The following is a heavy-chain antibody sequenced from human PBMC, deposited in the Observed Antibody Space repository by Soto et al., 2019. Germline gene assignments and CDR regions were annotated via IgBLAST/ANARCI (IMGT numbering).Heavy chain of an antibody. J-gene: IGHJ5*02. CDR3: ASRRSKPGCNWFDP. CDR2: VYDTGST. CDR1: GVSVSSNSYY. D-gene: IGHD3-9*01. Sequence: PSETLSLTCTVSGVSVSSNSYYWSWIRQPPGKPLEWIGYVYDTGSTSYNPSLERRVTVSLDTSKNQFSLKLTSVTAADTAVYFCASRRSKPGCNWFDPWGQGTLVTVSS. V-gene: IGHV4-61*01.